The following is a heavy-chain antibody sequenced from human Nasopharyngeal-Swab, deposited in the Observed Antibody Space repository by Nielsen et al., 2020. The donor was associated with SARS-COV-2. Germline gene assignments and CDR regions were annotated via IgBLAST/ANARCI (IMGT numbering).Heavy chain of an antibody. V-gene: IGHV1-18*01. Sequence: ASVKVSCKASGYTFTSYVISWVRQAPGQGLEWMGWISAYNGNTNYAQKLQGRVTMTTDTSTSTAYMELRSLRSDDTAVYYCARLVLTGFLEGDAFDIWGQGTMVTVSS. CDR1: GYTFTSYV. CDR2: ISAYNGNT. CDR3: ARLVLTGFLEGDAFDI. D-gene: IGHD3-3*01. J-gene: IGHJ3*02.